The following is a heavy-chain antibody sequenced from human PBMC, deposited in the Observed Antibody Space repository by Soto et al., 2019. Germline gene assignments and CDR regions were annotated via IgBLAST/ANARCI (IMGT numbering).Heavy chain of an antibody. CDR1: GYTFTKYA. Sequence: QVQLVQSGAEVKRPGASVKLSCKASGYTFTKYAIHWVRQAPGQGLEWMGWINAGSGNTKYSQKFQGRVTATRDTSATTVYMELSSLRFEDTAVYYCARGEGYCSGGVCYRWFDPWGQGSLVTVSS. CDR3: ARGEGYCSGGVCYRWFDP. V-gene: IGHV1-3*01. J-gene: IGHJ5*02. CDR2: INAGSGNT. D-gene: IGHD2-15*01.